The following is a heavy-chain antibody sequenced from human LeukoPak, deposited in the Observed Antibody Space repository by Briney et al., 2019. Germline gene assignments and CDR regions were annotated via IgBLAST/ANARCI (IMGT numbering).Heavy chain of an antibody. J-gene: IGHJ2*01. V-gene: IGHV3-23*01. D-gene: IGHD5-18*01. Sequence: GGSLRLSCAASGFTFSSYAMSWVRQAPGKGLEWVSAISGSGGSTYYADSVKGRFTISRDNSKNTLYLQMNSLRAEDTAVYYCAKDSGYSYGYKWYFDLWGRGTLVTVSS. CDR2: ISGSGGST. CDR1: GFTFSSYA. CDR3: AKDSGYSYGYKWYFDL.